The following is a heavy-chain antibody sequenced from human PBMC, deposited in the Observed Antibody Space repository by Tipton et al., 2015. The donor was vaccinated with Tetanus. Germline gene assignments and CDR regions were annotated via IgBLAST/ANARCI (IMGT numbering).Heavy chain of an antibody. J-gene: IGHJ6*02. CDR2: IIPIFGTA. Sequence: QMQLVQSGAEVKKPGASVKVSCKASGGTFSSYAISWVRQAPGQGLEWMGGIIPIFGTANYAQKFQGRVTITADKSTSTAYMELSSLRSEDTAVYYCARGERGYSYGIYYYYGMDVWGQGTTVTVSS. CDR1: GGTFSSYA. D-gene: IGHD5-18*01. CDR3: ARGERGYSYGIYYYYGMDV. V-gene: IGHV1-69*06.